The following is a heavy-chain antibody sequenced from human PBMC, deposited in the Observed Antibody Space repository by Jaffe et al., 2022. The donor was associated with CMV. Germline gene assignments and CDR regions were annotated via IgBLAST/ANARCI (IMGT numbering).Heavy chain of an antibody. Sequence: EVYLVESGGGLVQPGGSLRLSCVASGFTLSSYDMNWVRQAPGKGLEWVSYINTLSSSSYYADSVKGRFAISRDNAKNSLYLQMNSLRAEDTAVYYCARDAVEPLIREVYMDVWGKGTTVTVSS. CDR2: INTLSSSS. CDR3: ARDAVEPLIREVYMDV. D-gene: IGHD1-26*01. CDR1: GFTLSSYD. J-gene: IGHJ6*03. V-gene: IGHV3-48*03.